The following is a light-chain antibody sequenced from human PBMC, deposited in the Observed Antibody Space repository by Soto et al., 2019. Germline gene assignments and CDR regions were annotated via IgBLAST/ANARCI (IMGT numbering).Light chain of an antibody. CDR1: QSISTY. CDR3: QQAYSTPWT. V-gene: IGKV1-39*01. CDR2: ATS. J-gene: IGKJ1*01. Sequence: DIQMTQSPSSLSASVGDRVTITCRASQSISTYLHWYQQKPGTAPKLLIYATSNLQSGVPSRFSGSGSGTDFTLTINSLQPEDSATYYCQQAYSTPWTFGQRSKV.